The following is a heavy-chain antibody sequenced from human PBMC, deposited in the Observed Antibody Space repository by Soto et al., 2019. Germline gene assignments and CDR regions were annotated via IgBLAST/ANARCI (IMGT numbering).Heavy chain of an antibody. CDR1: GGSISSGGYY. J-gene: IGHJ2*01. CDR3: ARVEVKYRQPDSWYFDL. Sequence: QVQLQESGPGLVKPSQTLSLTCTVSGGSISSGGYYWSWIRQHPGKGLEWIGYIYYSGSTYYNPSLKSRVTISVDTSKNQFSLKLSSVTAADTAVYYCARVEVKYRQPDSWYFDLWGRGTLVTVSS. D-gene: IGHD2-2*01. V-gene: IGHV4-31*03. CDR2: IYYSGST.